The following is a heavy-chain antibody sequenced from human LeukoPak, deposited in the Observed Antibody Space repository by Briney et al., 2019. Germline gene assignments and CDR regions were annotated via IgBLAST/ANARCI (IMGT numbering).Heavy chain of an antibody. J-gene: IGHJ4*02. V-gene: IGHV1-24*01. D-gene: IGHD3-16*01. CDR3: ARGPSRSGEFEY. Sequence: ASVKVSCKVSGNTLSELSMHWVRQAPGKGLEWMGRFDPEDGETIYAQKFQGRVTITADKSTSTAYMELSSLRSEDTAVYYCARGPSRSGEFEYWGQGTLVTVSS. CDR2: FDPEDGET. CDR1: GNTLSELS.